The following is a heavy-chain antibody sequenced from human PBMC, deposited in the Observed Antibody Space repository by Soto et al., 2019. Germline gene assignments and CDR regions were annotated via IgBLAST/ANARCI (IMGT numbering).Heavy chain of an antibody. J-gene: IGHJ4*02. V-gene: IGHV1-18*01. D-gene: IGHD3-22*01. CDR1: GYTFTNYG. Sequence: VQLVQSGAEVKKPGASVKVSCKASGYTFTNYGFIWVRQAPGQGLEWMGWISAYNGNTHYVQNFQGRVTMTTDTSTSTDYMDLRSLRSDDTAVYYCARAEGYYESRGNDYWGQGTPFTVSS. CDR3: ARAEGYYESRGNDY. CDR2: ISAYNGNT.